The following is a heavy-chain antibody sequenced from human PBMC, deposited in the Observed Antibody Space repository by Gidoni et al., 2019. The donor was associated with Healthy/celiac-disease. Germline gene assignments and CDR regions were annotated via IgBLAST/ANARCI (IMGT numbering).Heavy chain of an antibody. CDR1: VFTFSSDS. D-gene: IGHD3-16*01. V-gene: IGHV3-21*01. CDR3: ARDGYGDDYGWGYDY. Sequence: EVQLVESGGGLVKPGGSLRLSCAASVFTFSSDSMNWVRQAPGKGLEWVSSISSSSSYIYYADSGKGRFTISRDNAKNSLDLQMNSLRAEDTAVYYCARDGYGDDYGWGYDYWGQGTLVTVSS. J-gene: IGHJ4*02. CDR2: ISSSSSYI.